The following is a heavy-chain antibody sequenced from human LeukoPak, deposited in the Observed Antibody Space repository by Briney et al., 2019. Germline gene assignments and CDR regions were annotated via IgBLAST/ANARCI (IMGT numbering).Heavy chain of an antibody. J-gene: IGHJ4*02. CDR3: ARGGSHHYYYDSSGYYYPPSPIDH. V-gene: IGHV1-3*01. Sequence: ASVKVSCKASGYTFTSYAMHWVRQAPGQRLEWMGWINAGNGNTKYSQKFQGRVTITRDTSASTAYMELSSLRSEDTAVYYCARGGSHHYYYDSSGYYYPPSPIDHWGQGTLVTVSS. CDR2: INAGNGNT. CDR1: GYTFTSYA. D-gene: IGHD3-22*01.